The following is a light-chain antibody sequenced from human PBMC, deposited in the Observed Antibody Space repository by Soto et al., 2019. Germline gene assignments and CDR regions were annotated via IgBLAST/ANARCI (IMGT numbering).Light chain of an antibody. CDR1: QSVSNN. CDR3: QRYNNWPLT. Sequence: EIVLTQSPATLSLSPGERATLSCRASQSVSNNYLAWYQQKPGQAPRLLIYDTSARATGVPARFSGSRSGPEFTLTINSLQSEDFAIYYCQRYNNWPLTFGGGTKVDIK. J-gene: IGKJ4*01. V-gene: IGKV3-15*01. CDR2: DTS.